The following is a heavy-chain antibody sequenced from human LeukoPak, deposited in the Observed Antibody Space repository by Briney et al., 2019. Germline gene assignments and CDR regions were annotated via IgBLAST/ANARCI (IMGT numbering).Heavy chain of an antibody. CDR2: INPNSGGT. V-gene: IGHV1-2*02. J-gene: IGHJ5*02. Sequence: GASVKVSCKASGYTFTGYYMHWVRQAPGQELEWMGWINPNSGGTNYAQKFQGRVTMTRDTSISTAYMELSRLRSDDTAVYYCASEPYCSAGSCHNWFDPWGQGTLVTVSS. D-gene: IGHD2-15*01. CDR3: ASEPYCSAGSCHNWFDP. CDR1: GYTFTGYY.